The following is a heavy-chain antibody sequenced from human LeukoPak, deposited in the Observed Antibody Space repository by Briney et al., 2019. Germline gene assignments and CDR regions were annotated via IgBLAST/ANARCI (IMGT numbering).Heavy chain of an antibody. D-gene: IGHD1-1*01. CDR2: IHISGST. V-gene: IGHV4-4*07. CDR3: ARGLTGPTVRYYYNYYMDV. Sequence: SETLSLTCTVSGGSISSYYWSWIRQPAGKGLEWTGHIHISGSTNYNPSLRSRVTISVDTSKNQFSLKLSSVTAADTAVYYCARGLTGPTVRYYYNYYMDVWGKGITVTISS. J-gene: IGHJ6*03. CDR1: GGSISSYY.